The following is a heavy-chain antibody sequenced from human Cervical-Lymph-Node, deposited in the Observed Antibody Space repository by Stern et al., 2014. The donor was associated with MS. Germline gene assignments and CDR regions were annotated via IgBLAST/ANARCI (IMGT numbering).Heavy chain of an antibody. D-gene: IGHD3-10*01. J-gene: IGHJ4*02. CDR1: GFTFSRYS. CDR3: ARDGMATSGSYSSFDS. V-gene: IGHV3-30*04. Sequence: VHLVESGGGVVQPGGSLTLSCEASGFTFSRYSMHWVRQGPGKGLEWVAATTSKGDRTYYADSVKGRFIMSRDNPKNTLYLHMNSLRAEDTAEYFCARDGMATSGSYSSFDSWGQGTLVTVSS. CDR2: TTSKGDRT.